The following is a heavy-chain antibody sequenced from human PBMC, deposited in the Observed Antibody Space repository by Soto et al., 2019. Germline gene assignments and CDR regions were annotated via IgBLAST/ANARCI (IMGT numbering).Heavy chain of an antibody. CDR3: ASKAACGGDCYAFNS. CDR1: GGIFSSNT. CDR2: IIPLFGTA. Sequence: QVYLVQSGAEVKKPGSSVKISCKASGGIFSSNTINWVRQAAGQGLEWMGGIIPLFGTANYAEKFQGRVTITADKSTKTEYIELTSLRSDDTAVYYCASKAACGGDCYAFNSWGQGTLVTVSS. V-gene: IGHV1-69*06. J-gene: IGHJ4*02. D-gene: IGHD2-21*02.